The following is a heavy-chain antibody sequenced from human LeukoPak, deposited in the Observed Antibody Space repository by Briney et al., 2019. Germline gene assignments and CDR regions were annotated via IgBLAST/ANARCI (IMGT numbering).Heavy chain of an antibody. J-gene: IGHJ6*02. CDR1: GYTFTSYG. Sequence: ASVKVSCKASGYTFTSYGISWVRQAPGQGLEWMGWISAYNGNTNYAQKLQGRVTMTTDTSTSTAYMELRSLRSDDTAVYYCARDWASFGDAYNFYYGMDVWGQGTTVTVSS. CDR2: ISAYNGNT. V-gene: IGHV1-18*01. CDR3: ARDWASFGDAYNFYYGMDV. D-gene: IGHD4-17*01.